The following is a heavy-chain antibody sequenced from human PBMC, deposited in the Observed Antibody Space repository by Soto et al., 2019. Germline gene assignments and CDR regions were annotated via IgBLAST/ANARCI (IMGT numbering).Heavy chain of an antibody. V-gene: IGHV4-31*03. CDR2: IYYSGST. CDR1: GGSISSGGYY. J-gene: IGHJ2*01. CDR3: AREARLRYFDWLSYWYFDL. D-gene: IGHD3-9*01. Sequence: QVQLQESGPGLVKPSQTLSLTCTVSGGSISSGGYYWSWIRQHPGKGLEWIGYIYYSGSTYYNPSLHSRVTISVDTAKNQFSLRRSSVTAADTAVYYCAREARLRYFDWLSYWYFDLWGRGTLVTVSS.